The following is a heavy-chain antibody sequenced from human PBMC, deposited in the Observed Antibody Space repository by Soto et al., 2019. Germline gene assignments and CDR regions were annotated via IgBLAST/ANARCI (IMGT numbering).Heavy chain of an antibody. Sequence: GGSLRLSCSASGFTFSIYAMHWVRQAPGKGLEYVSAISSNGGSTYYADSVKGRFTISRDNSKNTLYLQMSSLRAEDTAVYYCVKDQYYDSSGYYRGSGLTDYWGQGTLVTVSS. CDR2: ISSNGGST. J-gene: IGHJ4*02. CDR3: VKDQYYDSSGYYRGSGLTDY. V-gene: IGHV3-64D*08. D-gene: IGHD3-22*01. CDR1: GFTFSIYA.